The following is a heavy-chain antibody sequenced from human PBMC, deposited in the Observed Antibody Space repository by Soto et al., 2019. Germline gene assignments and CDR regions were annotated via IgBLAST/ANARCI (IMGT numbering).Heavy chain of an antibody. CDR3: ARQVTTGTTVYWGWPGRYFDY. CDR1: GGSISSSSYY. V-gene: IGHV4-39*01. CDR2: IYYSGST. D-gene: IGHD1-1*01. J-gene: IGHJ4*02. Sequence: PSETLSLTCTVSGGSISSSSYYWGWIRQPPGKGLEWIGSIYYSGSTYYNPSLKSRVTISVDTSKNQFSLKLSSVTAADTAVYYCARQVTTGTTVYWGWPGRYFDYWGQGTLVTVSS.